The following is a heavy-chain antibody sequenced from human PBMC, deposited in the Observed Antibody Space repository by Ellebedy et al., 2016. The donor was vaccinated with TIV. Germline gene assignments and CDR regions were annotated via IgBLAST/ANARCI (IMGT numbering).Heavy chain of an antibody. J-gene: IGHJ3*02. Sequence: GESLKISXKGSGYSFTSYWIGWVRQMPGKGLEWMGIIYPGDSDTRYSPSFQGQVTISADKSISTAYLQWSSLKASDTAMYYCARQMYDYVWGDAGMTFDIWGQGTMVTVSS. D-gene: IGHD3-16*01. V-gene: IGHV5-51*01. CDR1: GYSFTSYW. CDR2: IYPGDSDT. CDR3: ARQMYDYVWGDAGMTFDI.